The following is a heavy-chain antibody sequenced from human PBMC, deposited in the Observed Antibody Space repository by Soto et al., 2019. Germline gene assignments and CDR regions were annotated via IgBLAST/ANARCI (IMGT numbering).Heavy chain of an antibody. CDR1: GFTFSSYG. Sequence: PGGSLRLSCAASGFTFSSYGMHWVRQAPGKGLEWVAVIWYDGSNKYYADSVKGRFTISRDNSKNTLYLQMNSLRAEDTAVYYCARDLGRADYDILTGLVRPPCSYYMDVWGKGTTVTVSS. CDR3: ARDLGRADYDILTGLVRPPCSYYMDV. D-gene: IGHD3-9*01. J-gene: IGHJ6*03. V-gene: IGHV3-33*01. CDR2: IWYDGSNK.